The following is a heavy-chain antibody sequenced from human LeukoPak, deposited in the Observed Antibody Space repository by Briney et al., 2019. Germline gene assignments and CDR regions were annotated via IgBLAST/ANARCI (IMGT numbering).Heavy chain of an antibody. CDR1: GYTFTGYY. V-gene: IGHV1-2*02. Sequence: ASVKVSCKASGYTFTGYYMHWVRQAPGQGLEWMGWINPNSGGTNYAQKFQGRVTMTRDTPISTAYMELSRLRSDDTAVYYCARALVVVAAVDPWGQGTLVTVSS. D-gene: IGHD2-15*01. J-gene: IGHJ5*02. CDR2: INPNSGGT. CDR3: ARALVVVAAVDP.